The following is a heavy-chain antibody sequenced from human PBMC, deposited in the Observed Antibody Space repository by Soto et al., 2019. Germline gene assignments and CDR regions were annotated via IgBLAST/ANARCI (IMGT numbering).Heavy chain of an antibody. Sequence: EVQLLESGGGLVQPGGSLRLSCAVSRFTFSTYAMGWVRQAPGKGLEWVSKISGSGGRTYYADSVKGRFTISRDNSKNTLYLQMNSLRAEDTAVYYCAKIAEAVAGTVYGYWGQGTLVTVSS. CDR2: ISGSGGRT. CDR3: AKIAEAVAGTVYGY. D-gene: IGHD6-19*01. J-gene: IGHJ4*02. V-gene: IGHV3-23*01. CDR1: RFTFSTYA.